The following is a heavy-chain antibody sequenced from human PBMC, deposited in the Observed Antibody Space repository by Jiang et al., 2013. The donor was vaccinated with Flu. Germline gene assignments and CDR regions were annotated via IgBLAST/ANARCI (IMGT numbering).Heavy chain of an antibody. CDR1: GGTFSSYA. V-gene: IGHV1-69*01. CDR3: AKKHEQQLDYWYFDL. J-gene: IGHJ2*01. Sequence: SGAEVKKPGSSVKVSCKASGGTFSSYAISWVRQAPGQGLEWMGGIIPIFGTANYAQKFQGRVTITADESTSTAYMELSSLRSEDTAVYYCAKKHEQQLDYWYFDLWGRGTLVTVSS. D-gene: IGHD6-13*01. CDR2: IIPIFGTA.